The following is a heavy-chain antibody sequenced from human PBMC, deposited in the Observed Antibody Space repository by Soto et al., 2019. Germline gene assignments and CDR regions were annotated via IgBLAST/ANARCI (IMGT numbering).Heavy chain of an antibody. CDR1: GGSISSYY. CDR2: IYYSGIT. J-gene: IGHJ4*02. D-gene: IGHD1-26*01. Sequence: SETLSLTCTVSGGSISSYYWSWIRQPPGKGLEWIGYIYYSGITDYNPSLKSRVTISVDTSKSQFSLKLSSVTAADTAVYYCARLGGSYAVPHFDYWGQGTLVTVSS. V-gene: IGHV4-59*08. CDR3: ARLGGSYAVPHFDY.